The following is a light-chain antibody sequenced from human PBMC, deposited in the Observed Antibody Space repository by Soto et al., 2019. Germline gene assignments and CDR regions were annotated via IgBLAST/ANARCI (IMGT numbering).Light chain of an antibody. CDR1: SSDVGDNNY. J-gene: IGLJ1*01. Sequence: QSVLTQPASVSGSPGQSITISCTGTSSDVGDNNYVSWYQQHPGKAPKLKIYDVTHRPSGISNRFSGSKSGNTASLTISGLQAEDEADYYCSSYTSSSTLYVFGTGTKLTVL. CDR3: SSYTSSSTLYV. V-gene: IGLV2-14*01. CDR2: DVT.